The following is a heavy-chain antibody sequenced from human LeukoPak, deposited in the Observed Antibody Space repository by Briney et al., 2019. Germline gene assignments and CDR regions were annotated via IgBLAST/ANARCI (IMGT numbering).Heavy chain of an antibody. Sequence: GGSLRLSCAASGFTVSSNYMSWVRQAPGKGLEWVSIIYSGTSTYYADSVKGRSTISRDNSKNTLYLQMNSLRAEDTAMYYCARTHTIFGVVTYFDYWGQGTLVTVSS. J-gene: IGHJ4*02. V-gene: IGHV3-66*02. D-gene: IGHD3-3*01. CDR1: GFTVSSNY. CDR2: IYSGTST. CDR3: ARTHTIFGVVTYFDY.